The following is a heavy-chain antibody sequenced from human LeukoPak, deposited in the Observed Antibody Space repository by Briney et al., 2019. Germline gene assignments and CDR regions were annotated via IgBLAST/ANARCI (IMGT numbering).Heavy chain of an antibody. D-gene: IGHD5-18*01. Sequence: GGSLRLSCAASGFSFSNYAMSWVRQAPGKGLEWVSAISGSGGSTYYADSVKGRFTISRDNSKNTLYLQMNSLRAEDTAVYYCAKAPRAMGFDYWGQGTLVTVSS. CDR1: GFSFSNYA. V-gene: IGHV3-23*01. CDR2: ISGSGGST. J-gene: IGHJ4*02. CDR3: AKAPRAMGFDY.